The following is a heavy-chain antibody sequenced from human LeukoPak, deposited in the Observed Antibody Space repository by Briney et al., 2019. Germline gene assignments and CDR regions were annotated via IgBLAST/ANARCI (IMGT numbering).Heavy chain of an antibody. Sequence: PGGSLRLSCAGSGFTFSPYTMNWVRQAPGKGLEAVSCISKGGTYIYYADSVRGRFTISRDNAKNSLYLQMNSLRAEDTAVYYCARHPRGLRRFLESADAFDIWGQGTMVTVSS. CDR1: GFTFSPYT. J-gene: IGHJ3*02. CDR3: ARHPRGLRRFLESADAFDI. V-gene: IGHV3-21*04. D-gene: IGHD3-3*01. CDR2: ISKGGTYI.